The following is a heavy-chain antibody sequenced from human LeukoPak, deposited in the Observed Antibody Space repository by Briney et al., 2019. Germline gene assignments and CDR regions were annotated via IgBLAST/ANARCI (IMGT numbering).Heavy chain of an antibody. CDR2: INSDGSST. CDR3: ARGGPGSSFDL. CDR1: GFTLSGNW. J-gene: IGHJ4*02. V-gene: IGHV3-74*01. D-gene: IGHD2-15*01. Sequence: GGSLRLSCAASGFTLSGNWMHWVRQAPGKGLVWVSRINSDGSSTSYADSVKGRFTISRDNAENTLYLQMNSLRAEDTAVYYCARGGPGSSFDLWGQGTLVTVSS.